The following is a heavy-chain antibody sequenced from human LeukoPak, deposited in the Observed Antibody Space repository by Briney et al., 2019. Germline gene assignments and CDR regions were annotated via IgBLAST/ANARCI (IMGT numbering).Heavy chain of an antibody. J-gene: IGHJ2*01. D-gene: IGHD2-2*01. CDR2: IRQDGSEK. Sequence: GGSLRLSCAASGFTFSNFWMNWVRQAPGKGLEWVAHIRQDGSEKYYVDSVEGRFTISRDNAENSVFLQMNTLRAEDTAVYYCAKDHCSSTSCYYWYFDLWGRGTLVTVSS. CDR3: AKDHCSSTSCYYWYFDL. V-gene: IGHV3-7*03. CDR1: GFTFSNFW.